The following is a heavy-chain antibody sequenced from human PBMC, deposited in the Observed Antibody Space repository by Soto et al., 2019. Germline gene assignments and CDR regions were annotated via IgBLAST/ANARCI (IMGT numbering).Heavy chain of an antibody. CDR3: ARVPENVSPSGSYYSFDY. J-gene: IGHJ4*02. D-gene: IGHD1-26*01. CDR1: GYTFISYG. Sequence: ASVKVSCKASGYTFISYGISWVRQAPGQGLEWVGWISAYNGNTKYAQKFQGRVTMTTDTSTSTAYMELRSLRSDDTALYYCARVPENVSPSGSYYSFDYWGQGTLVTVAS. V-gene: IGHV1-18*01. CDR2: ISAYNGNT.